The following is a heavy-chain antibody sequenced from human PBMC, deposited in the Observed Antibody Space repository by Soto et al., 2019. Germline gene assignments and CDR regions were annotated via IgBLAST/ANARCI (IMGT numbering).Heavy chain of an antibody. CDR2: ISSTTNYI. CDR3: ARESEDLTSNFDY. J-gene: IGHJ4*02. CDR1: GFIFTRYS. Sequence: GGSLRLSCAASGFIFTRYSMNWVRQAPGKGLEWVSSISSTTNYIYYGDSMKGRFTISRDNAKNSLYLEMNSLRAEDTAVYYCARESEDLTSNFDYWGQGTLVTGS. V-gene: IGHV3-21*06.